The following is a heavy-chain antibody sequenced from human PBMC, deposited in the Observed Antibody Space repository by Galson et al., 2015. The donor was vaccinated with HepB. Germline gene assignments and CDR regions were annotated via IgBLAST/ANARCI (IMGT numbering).Heavy chain of an antibody. CDR2: IKSKTDGETT. D-gene: IGHD2-8*02. Sequence: SLRLSCAASGFPFNNAWMTWVRQAPGMGLEWVGRIKSKTDGETTDYAAPVKGRFTISRGDSKNRLYLQMNSLKTEDTAVYYCTTDVYYSTYWSWLDPWGQGTLVTVSS. J-gene: IGHJ5*02. V-gene: IGHV3-15*01. CDR1: GFPFNNAW. CDR3: TTDVYYSTYWSWLDP.